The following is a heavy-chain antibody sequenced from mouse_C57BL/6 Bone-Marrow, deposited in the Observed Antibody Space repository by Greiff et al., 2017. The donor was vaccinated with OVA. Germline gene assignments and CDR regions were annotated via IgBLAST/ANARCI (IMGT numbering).Heavy chain of an antibody. CDR1: GYTFTSYW. CDR2: IDPSDSET. V-gene: IGHV1-52*01. CDR3: AGGTTVVASFDY. J-gene: IGHJ2*01. Sequence: QVQLQQPGAELVRPGSSVKLSCKASGYTFTSYWMHWVKQRPIQGLDWIGNIDPSDSETHYNQKFKDKATLTVDKSSSTAYMQLSSLTSEDSAVYYCAGGTTVVASFDYWGQGTTLTVSS. D-gene: IGHD1-1*01.